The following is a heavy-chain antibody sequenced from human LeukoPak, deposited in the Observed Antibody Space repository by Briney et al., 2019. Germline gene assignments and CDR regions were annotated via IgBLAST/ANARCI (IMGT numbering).Heavy chain of an antibody. D-gene: IGHD3-22*01. V-gene: IGHV3-53*01. Sequence: GGSLRLSCAASGFTVSSNYMSWVRQAPGKGLEWVSVIYSGGSTYYADSVKGRFTTSRDNSKNTLYLQMNSLRAEDTAVYYCARGIGYYDSSGYLYWGQGTLVTVSS. CDR3: ARGIGYYDSSGYLY. J-gene: IGHJ4*02. CDR2: IYSGGST. CDR1: GFTVSSNY.